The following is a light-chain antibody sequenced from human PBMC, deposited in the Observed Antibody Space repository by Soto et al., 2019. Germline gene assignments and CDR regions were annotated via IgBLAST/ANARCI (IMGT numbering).Light chain of an antibody. CDR1: SSNIGGNS. Sequence: QSVLTQPPSVSAAPGQKVTISCSRSSSNIGGNSVSWYQQLPGTAPKLLIYDDNKRPSGIPDRFSGSKSGTSATLGITGFQTGDEADYYCGSWDSSLSAYDFGTGTKVTVL. CDR2: DDN. CDR3: GSWDSSLSAYD. J-gene: IGLJ1*01. V-gene: IGLV1-51*01.